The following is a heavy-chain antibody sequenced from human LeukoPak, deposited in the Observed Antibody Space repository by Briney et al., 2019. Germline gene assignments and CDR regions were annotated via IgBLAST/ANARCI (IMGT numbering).Heavy chain of an antibody. CDR3: ARVTNHYFDS. CDR2: IYSGGST. V-gene: IGHV3-66*01. Sequence: PGGSLRLSCAASGFTVSSNYMSWVRQAPGKGLEWVSVIYSGGSTYYADSVKGRFIISRDNSKNTLYLQMNSLRAEDTAVYYCARVTNHYFDSWGQGTLVTVSS. CDR1: GFTVSSNY. J-gene: IGHJ4*02.